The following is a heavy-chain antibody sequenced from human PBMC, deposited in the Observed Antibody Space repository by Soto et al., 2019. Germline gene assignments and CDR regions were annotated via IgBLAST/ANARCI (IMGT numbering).Heavy chain of an antibody. V-gene: IGHV3-53*02. D-gene: IGHD6-6*01. CDR2: IYNGGGT. J-gene: IGHJ4*02. CDR1: GFTVSGNY. CDR3: ASTRGSSYDY. Sequence: EVQLVETGGGWIQPGGALRLSCAASGFTVSGNYMSWVRQAPGKGLEWVSVIYNGGGTYYADSVKGRFTISRDNSKNTLYLQMNSLRAEDTAVYYCASTRGSSYDYWGQGTLVTVSS.